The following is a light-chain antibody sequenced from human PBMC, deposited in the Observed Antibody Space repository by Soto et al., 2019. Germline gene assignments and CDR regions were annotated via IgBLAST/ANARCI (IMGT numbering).Light chain of an antibody. Sequence: DIVMTQSPDSLAVSLGERATINCKSSQSILHRSNKMNYLAWYQQKPGQPPKVLIYWSSTRASGVPDRFSGSGSGTDFTLTISSLQAEDVAVYYCQQYYSTVTFGQGTKVEIK. J-gene: IGKJ1*01. CDR1: QSILHRSNKMNY. V-gene: IGKV4-1*01. CDR2: WSS. CDR3: QQYYSTVT.